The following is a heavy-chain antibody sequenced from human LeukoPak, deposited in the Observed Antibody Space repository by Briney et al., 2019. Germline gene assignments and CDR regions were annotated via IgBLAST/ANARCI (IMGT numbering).Heavy chain of an antibody. CDR3: ARDRNTMVRGVIKV. CDR2: IYHSGST. J-gene: IGHJ4*02. V-gene: IGHV4-38-2*02. D-gene: IGHD3-10*01. CDR1: GYSISSGYY. Sequence: SETLSLTCTFSGYSISSGYYWGWIRPPPGKGLEWIGSIYHSGSTYYNPSLKSRVTISVDTSKNQFSLKLSSVTAADTAVYYCARDRNTMVRGVIKVWGQGTLVTVSS.